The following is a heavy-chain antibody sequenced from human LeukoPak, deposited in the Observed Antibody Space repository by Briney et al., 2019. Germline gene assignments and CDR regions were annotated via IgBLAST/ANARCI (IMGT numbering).Heavy chain of an antibody. CDR1: GGSFSGYY. CDR3: ARGYTAPRRGPFDY. D-gene: IGHD1-1*01. Sequence: SETLSLTCAVYGGSFSGYYWSWIRQPPGKGLEWIGEINHSGSTNYNPSLKSRVTISVDTSKNQFSLKLSSVTAADTAVYYCARGYTAPRRGPFDYWGRGTLVTVSS. J-gene: IGHJ4*02. CDR2: INHSGST. V-gene: IGHV4-34*01.